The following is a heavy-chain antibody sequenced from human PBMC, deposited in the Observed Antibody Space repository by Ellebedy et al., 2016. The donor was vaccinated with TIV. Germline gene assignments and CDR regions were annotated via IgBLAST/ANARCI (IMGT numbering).Heavy chain of an antibody. CDR1: GFTFSRHC. CDR2: IWYDGKHK. V-gene: IGHV3-33*08. Sequence: GESLKISCTASGFTFSRHCMHWVRQAPGKGLEWVAVIWYDGKHKYCADSVKGRFTVSRDNSQNTLYLQMNSLGVEDTAVYFCARDRGDYGDDDAFDVWGQGTRVTVSS. J-gene: IGHJ3*01. CDR3: ARDRGDYGDDDAFDV. D-gene: IGHD4-17*01.